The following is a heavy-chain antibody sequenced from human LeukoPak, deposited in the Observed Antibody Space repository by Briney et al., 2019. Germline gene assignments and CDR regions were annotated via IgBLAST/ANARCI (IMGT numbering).Heavy chain of an antibody. Sequence: GGSLRLSCAASGFTFSSYGMHWVRQAPGKGLEWVAVIWYDGSNKYYADPVKGRFTISRDNSKNTLYLQMNSLRAEDTAVYYCAREGYCSSTSCPHNWFDPWGQGTLVTVSS. CDR2: IWYDGSNK. V-gene: IGHV3-33*01. D-gene: IGHD2-2*01. CDR1: GFTFSSYG. J-gene: IGHJ5*02. CDR3: AREGYCSSTSCPHNWFDP.